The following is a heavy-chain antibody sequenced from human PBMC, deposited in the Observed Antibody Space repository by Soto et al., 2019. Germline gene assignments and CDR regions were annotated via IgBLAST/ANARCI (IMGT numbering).Heavy chain of an antibody. V-gene: IGHV1-18*01. CDR1: GYTFTSYG. CDR3: ARGPYSSGWYSHYNSYGMDV. CDR2: ISGYNGNT. Sequence: GASVKVSCKASGYTFTSYGIYWVRQAPGQGLEWMGWISGYNGNTKSEQKLQGRVTMTTDTSTSTAYMELRSLRSDDTAVYYCARGPYSSGWYSHYNSYGMDVWGQGTTVTVSS. J-gene: IGHJ6*02. D-gene: IGHD6-19*01.